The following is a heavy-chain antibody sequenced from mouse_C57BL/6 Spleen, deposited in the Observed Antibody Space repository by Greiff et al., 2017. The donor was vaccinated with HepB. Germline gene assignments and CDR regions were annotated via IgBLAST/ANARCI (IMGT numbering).Heavy chain of an antibody. D-gene: IGHD3-2*02. CDR1: GYTFTSYW. CDR2: IDPNSGGT. J-gene: IGHJ3*01. CDR3: ARGRDSSGRWGFAY. V-gene: IGHV1-72*01. Sequence: QVQLQQPGAELVKPGASVKLSCKASGYTFTSYWMHWVKQRPGRGLEWIGRIDPNSGGTKYNAKFKSKATLTVDKPSSTAYMPLSSLTSEDSAVYYWARGRDSSGRWGFAYWGQGTLVTVAA.